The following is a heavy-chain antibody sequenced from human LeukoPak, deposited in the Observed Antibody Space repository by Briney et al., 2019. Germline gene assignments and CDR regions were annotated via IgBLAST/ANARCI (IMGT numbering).Heavy chain of an antibody. J-gene: IGHJ4*02. V-gene: IGHV3-66*01. Sequence: GGSLRLSCAASGFTVRNNYMTWGRQAPGKGLEWVSLIYSDGTTQYADSVKGRFTISRDNAKNSLYLQMNSLRAEDTAVYYCTRSGSYYKIYYFDYWGQGTLVTVSS. D-gene: IGHD3-10*01. CDR3: TRSGSYYKIYYFDY. CDR1: GFTVRNNY. CDR2: IYSDGTT.